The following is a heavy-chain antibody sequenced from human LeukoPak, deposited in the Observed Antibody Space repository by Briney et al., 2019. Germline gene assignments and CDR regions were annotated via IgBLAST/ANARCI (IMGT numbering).Heavy chain of an antibody. D-gene: IGHD3-22*01. CDR3: AKGVFQWLLYYYYMDV. CDR1: GFTFSSYE. J-gene: IGHJ6*03. Sequence: PGGSLRLSCAASGFTFSSYEMNWVRQAPGKGLEWVSYISSSGSTIYYADSVKGRFTISRDNSKNTLYLQMNSLRAEDTAVYYCAKGVFQWLLYYYYMDVWGKGTTVTVSS. V-gene: IGHV3-48*03. CDR2: ISSSGSTI.